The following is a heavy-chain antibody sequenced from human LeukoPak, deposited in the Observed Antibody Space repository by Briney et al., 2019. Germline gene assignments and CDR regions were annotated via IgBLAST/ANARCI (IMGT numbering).Heavy chain of an antibody. CDR2: ISGSGGST. D-gene: IGHD6-19*01. CDR1: GFTFSSYA. V-gene: IGHV3-23*01. J-gene: IGHJ3*02. CDR3: ARDKASYSSGWFLDAFDI. Sequence: GGSLRLSCAASGFTFSSYAMSWVRQAPGKGLEWVSAISGSGGSTYYADSVKGRFTISRDNSKNTLYLQMNSLRAEDTAVYYCARDKASYSSGWFLDAFDIWGQGTMVTVSS.